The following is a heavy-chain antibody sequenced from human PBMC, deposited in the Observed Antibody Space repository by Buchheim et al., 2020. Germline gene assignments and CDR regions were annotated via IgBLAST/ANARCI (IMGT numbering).Heavy chain of an antibody. Sequence: QVQLQESGPALVKPSETLSLTCTVSGDSITSYYWSWIRQPAGKGLEWIGRIYARGSTNYNPSPKSRVTMSVDTSKFSLKLTSVTAADTAVYYCARETETFDSWGQGIL. CDR1: GDSITSYY. V-gene: IGHV4-4*07. J-gene: IGHJ4*02. D-gene: IGHD5-24*01. CDR2: IYARGST. CDR3: ARETETFDS.